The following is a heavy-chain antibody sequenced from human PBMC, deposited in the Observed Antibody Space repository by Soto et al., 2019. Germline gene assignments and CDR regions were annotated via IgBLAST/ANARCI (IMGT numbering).Heavy chain of an antibody. CDR2: INSDGSST. Sequence: LRLSCAASGFTFSNYWMHWVRQAPEKGLVWVSRINSDGSSTSYADSVKGRFTISRDNAKNTLYLQMNSLRAEDTAVYYCAKVRKQWLAFDYWGQGTLVTVSS. CDR3: AKVRKQWLAFDY. V-gene: IGHV3-74*01. J-gene: IGHJ4*02. D-gene: IGHD6-19*01. CDR1: GFTFSNYW.